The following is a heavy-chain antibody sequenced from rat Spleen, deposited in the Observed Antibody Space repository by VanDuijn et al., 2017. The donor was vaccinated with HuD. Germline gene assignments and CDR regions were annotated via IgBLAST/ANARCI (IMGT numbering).Heavy chain of an antibody. V-gene: IGHV3-1*01. D-gene: IGHD1-10*01. CDR3: ARQDNYVGFAY. CDR1: GYSITSNY. CDR2: ISYSGST. J-gene: IGHJ3*01. Sequence: EVQLQESGPGLVKPSQSLSLTCSVTGYSITSNYCGWIRKFPGNKMEWIGHISYSGSTSYNPSLKSRISITRDTSKNQFFLQLNSVTTEDTATYYCARQDNYVGFAYWGQGTLVTVSS.